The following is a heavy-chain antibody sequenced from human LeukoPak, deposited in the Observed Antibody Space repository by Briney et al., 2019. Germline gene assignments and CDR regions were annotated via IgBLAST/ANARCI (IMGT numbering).Heavy chain of an antibody. J-gene: IGHJ4*02. CDR3: ARGTGYNTGRSLDY. Sequence: PGGSLRLSCAASGFTFSSYEMNWVRQAPGKGLEWVSAISGSGGTTYYADSVKGRFTFSRDNSKNTLYLQMNSLRSEDTAVYYCARGTGYNTGRSLDYWGQGTLVTVSS. CDR2: ISGSGGTT. D-gene: IGHD1-14*01. V-gene: IGHV3-23*01. CDR1: GFTFSSYE.